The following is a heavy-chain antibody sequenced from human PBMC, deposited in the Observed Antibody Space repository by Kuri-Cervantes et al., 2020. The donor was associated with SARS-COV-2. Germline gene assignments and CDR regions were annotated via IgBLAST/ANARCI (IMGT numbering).Heavy chain of an antibody. CDR3: TTDRAITVRPLFDS. CDR1: GLTVNEAW. CDR2: LKSKSDGGTP. Sequence: GGFLRSSFAVSGLTVNEAWMGWVRQAPGRGLEWVGRLKSKSDGGTPDYAAPVKGRFTISGDGSKNTLNLQMNSLKTEDTALYYCTTDRAITVRPLFDSWGQGTLVTVSS. J-gene: IGHJ4*02. V-gene: IGHV3-15*01. D-gene: IGHD6-6*01.